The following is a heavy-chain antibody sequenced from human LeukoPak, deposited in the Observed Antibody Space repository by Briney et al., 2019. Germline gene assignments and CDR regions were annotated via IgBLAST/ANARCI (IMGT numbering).Heavy chain of an antibody. CDR1: GGSISSGSYY. V-gene: IGHV4-61*02. D-gene: IGHD4-23*01. J-gene: IGHJ3*02. CDR2: IYTSGST. CDR3: ASSYTVVTREAFDI. Sequence: PSQTLSLTCTVSGGSISSGSYYWSRIRQPAGKGLEWIGRIYTSGSTNYSPSLKSRVTISVDTSKNQFSLKLSSVTAADTAVYYCASSYTVVTREAFDIWGQGTMVTVSS.